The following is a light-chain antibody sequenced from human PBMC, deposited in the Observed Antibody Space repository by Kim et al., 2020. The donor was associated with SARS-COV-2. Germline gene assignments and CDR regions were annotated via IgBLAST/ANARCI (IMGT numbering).Light chain of an antibody. V-gene: IGLV1-40*01. CDR2: GNS. Sequence: FTICCMGSSSNIGAGYDVHWYQQLPGTAPKLLIYGNSNRPSGVPDRFSGSKSGTSASLAITGLQAEDEADYYCQSYDSSLSGWVFGGGTQLTVL. CDR1: SSNIGAGYD. J-gene: IGLJ3*02. CDR3: QSYDSSLSGWV.